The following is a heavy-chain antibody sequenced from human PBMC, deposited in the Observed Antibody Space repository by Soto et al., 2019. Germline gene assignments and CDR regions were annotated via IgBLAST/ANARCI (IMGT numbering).Heavy chain of an antibody. D-gene: IGHD6-13*01. CDR3: ARIRPHSSSFIDI. CDR1: GFSLITSGMC. CDR2: IDWDDDK. J-gene: IGHJ3*02. V-gene: IGHV2-70*11. Sequence: SGPTLVNPTQTLTLTFTFSGFSLITSGMCVSWIRQPPGKALEWLARIDWDDDKYYSTSLKTRLTISKDTSKNQVVLTMTNMDPVDTATYYCARIRPHSSSFIDIWGQGTMVTVSS.